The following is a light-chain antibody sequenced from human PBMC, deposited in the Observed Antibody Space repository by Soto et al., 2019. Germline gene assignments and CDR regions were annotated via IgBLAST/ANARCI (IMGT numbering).Light chain of an antibody. J-gene: IGLJ2*01. CDR3: SSYTSSSTLGVV. CDR1: SSDVGGYNY. CDR2: EVS. Sequence: QSALTQPASVSGSPGQSITISCTGTSSDVGGYNYVSWYQQHPGKAPKLMIYEVSNRPSGVSNRFSGSKSGNTASLTISGLQAEDDADYYCSSYTSSSTLGVVFGGGTKVPS. V-gene: IGLV2-14*01.